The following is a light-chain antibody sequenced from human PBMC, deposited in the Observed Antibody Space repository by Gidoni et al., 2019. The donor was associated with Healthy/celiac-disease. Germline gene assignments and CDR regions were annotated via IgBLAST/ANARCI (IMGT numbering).Light chain of an antibody. J-gene: IGLJ1*01. CDR2: DVS. CDR1: SSDVGGYNY. V-gene: IGLV2-14*03. CDR3: SSYTSSSTLV. Sequence: QSALTPPPSVSGPPGQSITIPCTGTSSDVGGYNYVSWYQQHPGTAPKLMIYDVSNRPSGVSNRFFGSKSGNTACLTISGLQAEDEADYYCSSYTSSSTLVFGTGTKVTVL.